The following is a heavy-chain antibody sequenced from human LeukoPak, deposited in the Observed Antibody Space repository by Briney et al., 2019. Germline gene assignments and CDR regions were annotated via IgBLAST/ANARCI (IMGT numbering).Heavy chain of an antibody. V-gene: IGHV4-34*01. CDR3: AGGVVRGVNPLVD. CDR2: INHSGST. J-gene: IGHJ4*02. D-gene: IGHD3-10*01. CDR1: GGSFSGYY. Sequence: SETLSLTCAVYGGSFSGYYWSWIRQPPGKGLEWIGEINHSGSTNYNPSLKSRVTISVDTSKNQFSLKLSSVTAADTAVYYCAGGVVRGVNPLVDWGQGTLVTVSS.